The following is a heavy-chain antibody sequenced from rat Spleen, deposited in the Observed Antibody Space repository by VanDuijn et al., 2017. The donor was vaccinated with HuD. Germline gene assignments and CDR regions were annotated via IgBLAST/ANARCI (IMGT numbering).Heavy chain of an antibody. CDR2: ISSGGGGI. V-gene: IGHV5-25*01. D-gene: IGHD1-10*01. CDR1: GFTFSNYY. Sequence: EVQLVESGGGLVQPGRSMKLSCAALGFTFSNYYMAWVRQAPTKGLEWVAYISSGGGGIYFPDSVKGRFTISRDNAKSTLYLQMDSLRSEDTASYSCARHGLSNNYGWFAYWGQGTLVTVSS. J-gene: IGHJ3*01. CDR3: ARHGLSNNYGWFAY.